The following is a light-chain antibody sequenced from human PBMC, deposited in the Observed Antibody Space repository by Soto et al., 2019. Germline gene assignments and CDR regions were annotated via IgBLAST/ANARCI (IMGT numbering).Light chain of an antibody. J-gene: IGLJ1*01. CDR1: SSDVGGYNY. CDR3: SSYSGSSTLV. V-gene: IGLV2-14*01. CDR2: EVS. Sequence: QSVLAQPASVSGSPGQSITIACSGTSSDVGGYNYVSWFHQHPGKAPKLLIYEVSNRPSGVSNRFSASKSGNTASLTISGLQAEDEATYYCSSYSGSSTLVFGTGTKVTVL.